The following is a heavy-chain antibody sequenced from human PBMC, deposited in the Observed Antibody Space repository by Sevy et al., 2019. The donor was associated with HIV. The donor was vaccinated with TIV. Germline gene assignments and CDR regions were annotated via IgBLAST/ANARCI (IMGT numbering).Heavy chain of an antibody. J-gene: IGHJ4*02. CDR3: AKVGVVVKYYFDY. V-gene: IGHV3-23*01. CDR1: GFTFSSYA. CDR2: ISGSGGST. D-gene: IGHD3-22*01. Sequence: GGSLRLSCAASGFTFSSYAMSWVRQAPGKGLEWVSAISGSGGSTYYAGSVKGRFTISRDNSKNTLYLQMNSLRAEDTAVYYCAKVGVVVKYYFDYWGQGTLVTVSS.